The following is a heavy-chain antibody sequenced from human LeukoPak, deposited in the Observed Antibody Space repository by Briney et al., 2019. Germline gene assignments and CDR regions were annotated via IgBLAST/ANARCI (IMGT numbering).Heavy chain of an antibody. CDR1: GYSIGSDFY. Sequence: SETLSLTCAVSGYSIGSDFYWGWIRQTPGKGLEGLGGVSHNTGASYNPSFKRRVTISLDTPKNHFSLTLTSVTAADTAVYFCAREPGWGHNYYYMDVWGKGTTVAVSS. J-gene: IGHJ6*03. V-gene: IGHV4-38-2*02. CDR2: VSHNTGA. D-gene: IGHD1-26*01. CDR3: AREPGWGHNYYYMDV.